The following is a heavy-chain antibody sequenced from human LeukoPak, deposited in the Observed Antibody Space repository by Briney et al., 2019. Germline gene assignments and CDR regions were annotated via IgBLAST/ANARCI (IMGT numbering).Heavy chain of an antibody. CDR3: ARCGAAVTTHFSH. Sequence: GASVQVSCKASGYSFSIYGITWARQAPGQGLEYLGWISASDGTTNYAQKVQDRVTMTTDTSTSTAYSELRSLRSEDTAVYYCARCGAAVTTHFSHWGQGTLVTVS. CDR2: ISASDGTT. CDR1: GYSFSIYG. D-gene: IGHD4-17*01. J-gene: IGHJ4*02. V-gene: IGHV1-18*01.